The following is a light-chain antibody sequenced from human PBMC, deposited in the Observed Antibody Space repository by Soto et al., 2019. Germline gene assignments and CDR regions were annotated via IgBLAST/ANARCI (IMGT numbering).Light chain of an antibody. CDR1: QSISNW. V-gene: IGKV1-5*01. J-gene: IGKJ2*01. CDR2: DVS. Sequence: DIQMTQSPSTLSASVGDRVTITCRASQSISNWLAWYQQKPGKAPTLLIYDVSRLESGVPSRFSGSGSGTEFTLTINRLQPDESATHYCQQYDTYYTFGQVNKVAIK. CDR3: QQYDTYYT.